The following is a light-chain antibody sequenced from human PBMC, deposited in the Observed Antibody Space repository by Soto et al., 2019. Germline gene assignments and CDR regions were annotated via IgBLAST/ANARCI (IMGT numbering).Light chain of an antibody. V-gene: IGLV2-23*02. CDR3: CSNWGETTYV. J-gene: IGLJ1*01. CDR2: EVS. Sequence: QSALTQPASVSGSPGQSITISCTGTSSDVGSYNLVSWYQQHPGKAPKLMIYEVSKRPSGVSNRFSGSKSANTASLTISGVQAYDEACYFLCSNWGETTYVVGTGTKVTVL. CDR1: SSDVGSYNL.